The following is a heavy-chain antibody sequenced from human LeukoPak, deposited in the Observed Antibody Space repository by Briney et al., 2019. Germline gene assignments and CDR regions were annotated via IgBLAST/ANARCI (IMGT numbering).Heavy chain of an antibody. V-gene: IGHV4-34*01. CDR3: ARLAWVWSGYLGYFDL. D-gene: IGHD3-3*01. CDR1: GGSFSGYY. Sequence: SEALSLTCAVYGGSFSGYYWSWIRQPPGKGLEWIGEINHSGSTNYNPSLKCRVTISVDTSKNQFSLKLSSVTAADTAVYYCARLAWVWSGYLGYFDLWGRGTLVTVSS. J-gene: IGHJ2*01. CDR2: INHSGST.